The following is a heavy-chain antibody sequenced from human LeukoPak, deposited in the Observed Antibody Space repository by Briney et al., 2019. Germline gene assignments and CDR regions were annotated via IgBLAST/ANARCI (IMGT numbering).Heavy chain of an antibody. J-gene: IGHJ4*02. CDR2: INSDGSST. D-gene: IGHD5-24*01. CDR1: GFTFSSYW. CDR3: ARDMGRDGDNSNSDY. Sequence: GGSLRLFCAASGFTFSSYWMHWVRQDPGKGLVWVSRINSDGSSTSYAASVKGRFTISKDNAKNTLYLQINSLIAENMAVYYCARDMGRDGDNSNSDYWGQGTLVTVSS. V-gene: IGHV3-74*01.